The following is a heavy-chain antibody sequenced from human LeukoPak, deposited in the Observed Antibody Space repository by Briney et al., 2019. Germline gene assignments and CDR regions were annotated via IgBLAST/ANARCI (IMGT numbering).Heavy chain of an antibody. V-gene: IGHV4-31*03. CDR3: ARDNYDFWNNWFDP. J-gene: IGHJ5*02. Sequence: SQTLSLTCTVSDGSISSGGYYWSWIRQHPGKGLEWIGYIYYSGSTYYNPSLKSRVTISVDTSKNQFSLKLSSVTAADTAVYYCARDNYDFWNNWFDPWGQGTLVTVSS. CDR1: DGSISSGGYY. CDR2: IYYSGST. D-gene: IGHD3-3*01.